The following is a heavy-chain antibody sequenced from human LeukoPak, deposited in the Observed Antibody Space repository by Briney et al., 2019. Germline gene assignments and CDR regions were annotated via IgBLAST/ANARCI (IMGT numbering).Heavy chain of an antibody. CDR1: GFTFSGYE. Sequence: GGSLRLSCAASGFTFSGYEMNWVRQAPGKGLEWVSYISSSGSTIYYADSVKGRFTISRDNAKNSLYLQMNSLRAEDTAVYYCARELQYYYDSSGYHDYWGQGTLVTVSS. CDR3: ARELQYYYDSSGYHDY. J-gene: IGHJ4*02. V-gene: IGHV3-48*03. CDR2: ISSSGSTI. D-gene: IGHD3-22*01.